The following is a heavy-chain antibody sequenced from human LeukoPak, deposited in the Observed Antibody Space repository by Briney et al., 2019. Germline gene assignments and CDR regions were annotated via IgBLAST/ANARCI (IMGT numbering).Heavy chain of an antibody. J-gene: IGHJ4*02. CDR1: GYSFTSYW. Sequence: GEPLQISCKGSGYSFTSYWISWVRQMPGKGLEWMGRIDPSDSYTNYSPSFQGHVTISADKSISTAYLQWSSLKASDTAMYYCARQVVRRDGHSPPDYWGQGTLVTVSS. CDR2: IDPSDSYT. V-gene: IGHV5-10-1*01. CDR3: ARQVVRRDGHSPPDY. D-gene: IGHD5-24*01.